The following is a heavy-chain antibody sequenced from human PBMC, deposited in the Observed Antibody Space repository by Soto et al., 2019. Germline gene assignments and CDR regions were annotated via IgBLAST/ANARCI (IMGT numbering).Heavy chain of an antibody. D-gene: IGHD5-18*01. CDR3: ARGDTPMITGMDSFDI. J-gene: IGHJ3*02. V-gene: IGHV3-7*01. CDR2: IKQDGTEK. CDR1: GFTFSRYW. Sequence: PWGSLRLSCAASGFTFSRYWMNWVRQAPGKGLEWVANIKQDGTEKNYVDSVKGRFTISRDNARKSLYLQMDSLRAEDTAVYFCARGDTPMITGMDSFDIWGQGTMVTVSS.